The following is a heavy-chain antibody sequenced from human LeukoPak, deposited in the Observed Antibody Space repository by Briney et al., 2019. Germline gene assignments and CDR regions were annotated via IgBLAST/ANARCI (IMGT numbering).Heavy chain of an antibody. D-gene: IGHD2-15*01. CDR1: GFTISSYE. J-gene: IGHJ4*02. CDR2: ISRSGNYI. V-gene: IGHV3-48*03. Sequence: QPGGSLRLSCAASGFTISSYEMNWVRQAPGKGLEWVSYISRSGNYIYYVDSVKGRFTISRDNAKNTLYLQMNSLRAEDTAVYYCARVLLDYWGQGTLVTVSS. CDR3: ARVLLDY.